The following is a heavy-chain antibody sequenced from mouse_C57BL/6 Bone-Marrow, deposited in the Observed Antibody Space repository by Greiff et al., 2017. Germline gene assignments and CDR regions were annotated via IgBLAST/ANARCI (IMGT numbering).Heavy chain of an antibody. J-gene: IGHJ1*03. V-gene: IGHV1-18*01. CDR1: GYTFTDYN. CDR3: ARGGDYGNDGDV. CDR2: INPNNGGT. Sequence: VQLQQSGPELVKPGASVKIPCKASGYTFTDYNMDWVKQSHGQSLEWIGDINPNNGGTNYNQKFKGKATLTVDKSSSTAYMELRSLTSEDTAVYYWARGGDYGNDGDVWGTGTTVTVSS. D-gene: IGHD2-2*01.